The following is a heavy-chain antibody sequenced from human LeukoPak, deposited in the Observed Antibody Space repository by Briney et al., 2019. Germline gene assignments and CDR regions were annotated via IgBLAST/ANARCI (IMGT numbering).Heavy chain of an antibody. D-gene: IGHD1-1*01. V-gene: IGHV6-1*01. CDR2: TYYKSKWNN. CDR1: GDGVSTNSVA. Sequence: SQTLSLTCAISGDGVSTNSVAWNWFRQSPSRGLEWLGRTYYKSKWNNDYAVSVKSRITVNPDTSKNQFSLQLNSMTPEDTAVYYCARYNWNVGRGFDSWGQGTLVTVSS. CDR3: ARYNWNVGRGFDS. J-gene: IGHJ4*02.